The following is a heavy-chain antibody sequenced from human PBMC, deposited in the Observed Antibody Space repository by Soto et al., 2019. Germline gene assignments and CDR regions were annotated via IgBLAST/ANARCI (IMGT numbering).Heavy chain of an antibody. D-gene: IGHD2-15*01. V-gene: IGHV4-59*01. CDR3: ARAELSRFDP. Sequence: SETLSLTCTVSGDSISTYYWSWIRQLPGMGLEWIGYIYYSGRTDYNPSLKSRVTISVDTSKNQFSLKLSSVTAADTAVYYCARAELSRFDPWGQGTLVTVSS. J-gene: IGHJ5*02. CDR1: GDSISTYY. CDR2: IYYSGRT.